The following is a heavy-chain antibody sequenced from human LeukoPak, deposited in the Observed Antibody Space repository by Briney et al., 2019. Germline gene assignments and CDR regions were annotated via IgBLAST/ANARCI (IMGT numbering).Heavy chain of an antibody. CDR3: ARGIAAAGNDFDY. CDR1: GFTFSSYG. Sequence: QAGGSLRLSCAASGFTFSSYGMSWVRQAPGKGLEWVSAISGSGGSTYYADSVKGRFTISRDNSKNTLYLQMNSLRAEDTAVYYCARGIAAAGNDFDYWGQGTLVTVSS. V-gene: IGHV3-23*01. D-gene: IGHD6-13*01. J-gene: IGHJ4*02. CDR2: ISGSGGST.